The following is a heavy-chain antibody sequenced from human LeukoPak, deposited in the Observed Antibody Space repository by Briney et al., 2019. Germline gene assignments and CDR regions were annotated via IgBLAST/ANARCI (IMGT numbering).Heavy chain of an antibody. Sequence: PGGSLRLSCVLSGFTFTSAPMNWVRQAPGKGLEWVSTSGTDGDTYYADSVKGRFTISRDNSKNTVHLQMTSLRVEDTAVYYCAKEHSVLTMMRGLDSWGQGTLVTVSS. V-gene: IGHV3-23*01. CDR1: GFTFTSAP. J-gene: IGHJ4*02. CDR2: SGTDGDT. D-gene: IGHD3-22*01. CDR3: AKEHSVLTMMRGLDS.